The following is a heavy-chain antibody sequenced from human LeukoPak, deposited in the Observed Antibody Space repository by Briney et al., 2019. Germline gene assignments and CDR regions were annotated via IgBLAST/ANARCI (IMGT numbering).Heavy chain of an antibody. D-gene: IGHD1-26*01. CDR2: INWNGGST. CDR1: GFTFDDYG. Sequence: LSGGSLRLSCAASGFTFDDYGMSWVRQAPGKGLEWVSGINWNGGSTGYADSVKGRFTISRDNAKNSLYLQMNSLRAEDTALYYCARGGWELLPYYFDYWGQGTLVTVSS. CDR3: ARGGWELLPYYFDY. J-gene: IGHJ4*02. V-gene: IGHV3-20*04.